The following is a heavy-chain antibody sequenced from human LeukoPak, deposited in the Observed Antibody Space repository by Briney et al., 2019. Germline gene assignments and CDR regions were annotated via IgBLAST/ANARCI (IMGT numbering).Heavy chain of an antibody. J-gene: IGHJ4*02. CDR3: ARDSAHGDYVAFDY. D-gene: IGHD4-17*01. Sequence: GGSLRLSCAASGFTFSSYWMSWVRQAPGKGLEWVANIKQDGSEKYYVDSVKGRFTISRDNAKNSLYLQMNSLRAEDTAVYYCARDSAHGDYVAFDYWGQGTLVTVSS. CDR2: IKQDGSEK. CDR1: GFTFSSYW. V-gene: IGHV3-7*01.